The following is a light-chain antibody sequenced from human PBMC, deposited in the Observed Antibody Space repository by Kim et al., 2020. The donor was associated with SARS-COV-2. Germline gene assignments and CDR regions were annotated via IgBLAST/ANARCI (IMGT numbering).Light chain of an antibody. CDR2: QDT. Sequence: SYELTQPPSVSVSPGQTATITCSGDKLGDKFACWYQQKAGQSPVLVVYQDTKRPSVIPERFSGSNSGNTATLTISGTQAMDEADYYCQAWDSSTAHVVFGGGTQLTVL. CDR3: QAWDSSTAHVV. V-gene: IGLV3-1*01. CDR1: KLGDKF. J-gene: IGLJ2*01.